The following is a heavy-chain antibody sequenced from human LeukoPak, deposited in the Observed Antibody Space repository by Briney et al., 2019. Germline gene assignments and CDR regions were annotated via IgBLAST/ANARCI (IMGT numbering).Heavy chain of an antibody. D-gene: IGHD6-13*01. J-gene: IGHJ6*02. CDR2: INHSGST. Sequence: SETLSLTCAVYGGSFSGYYWSWIRQPPGKGLEWIADINHSGSTNYNPSPKSRVTISSETSKNQFSLKLSSMPAAETAVYYYSGNNRPSSSYHYYCGMDVWGQGNTVTVSS. CDR1: GGSFSGYY. CDR3: SGNNRPSSSYHYYCGMDV. V-gene: IGHV4-34*01.